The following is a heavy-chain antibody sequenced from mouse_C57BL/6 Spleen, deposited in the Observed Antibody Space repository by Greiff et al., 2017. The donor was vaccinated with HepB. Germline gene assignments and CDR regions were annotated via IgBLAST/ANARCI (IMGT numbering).Heavy chain of an antibody. CDR2: ISGCGGNT. V-gene: IGHV5-9*01. D-gene: IGHD2-3*01. Sequence: DVHLVESGGGLVKPGGSLKLSCAASGFTFSSYTMSWVRQTPEKRLEWVATISGCGGNTYYPDSVKGRFTISRDNAKNTLYLQMSSLRSEDTALYYCARQGDGYYEGYFDVWGTGTTVTVSS. J-gene: IGHJ1*03. CDR1: GFTFSSYT. CDR3: ARQGDGYYEGYFDV.